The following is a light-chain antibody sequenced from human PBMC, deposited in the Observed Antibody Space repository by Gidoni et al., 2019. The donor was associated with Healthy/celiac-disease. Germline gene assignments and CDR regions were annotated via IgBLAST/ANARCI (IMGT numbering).Light chain of an antibody. J-gene: IGKJ4*01. CDR3: QKYNSAPP. CDR2: ASS. Sequence: DIQLTQSPSSLSASVVDRVTITCRASQGISNYLAWYQQKPGKVPKILIYASSTLQSGVPSRVSGSGSGTDFTITIRRLQPEDAATYYCQKYNSAPPFGGGTKVEIK. CDR1: QGISNY. V-gene: IGKV1-27*01.